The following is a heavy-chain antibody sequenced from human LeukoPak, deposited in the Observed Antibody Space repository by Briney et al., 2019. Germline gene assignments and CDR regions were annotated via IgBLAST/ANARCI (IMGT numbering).Heavy chain of an antibody. J-gene: IGHJ6*03. CDR1: GYSFINYW. D-gene: IGHD2-15*01. V-gene: IGHV5-51*01. CDR2: IYPGDSDT. Sequence: GESLKISCKGSGYSFINYWIAWARQMPGKGLEWMGIIYPGDSDTRYSPSFQGQVTISADKSISNAYLQWSSLKASDTATYYCARLACSGGSCYSGYFYYMDVWGKGTTVTISS. CDR3: ARLACSGGSCYSGYFYYMDV.